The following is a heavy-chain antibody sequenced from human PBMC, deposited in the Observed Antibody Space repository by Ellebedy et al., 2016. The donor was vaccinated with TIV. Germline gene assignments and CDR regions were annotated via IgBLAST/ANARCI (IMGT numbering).Heavy chain of an antibody. CDR1: GYSFTSYW. J-gene: IGHJ3*02. D-gene: IGHD4-23*01. CDR2: IYPGDSDT. V-gene: IGHV5-51*01. CDR3: ARRKGTTVVTNDAFDI. Sequence: GESLKISCKGSGYSFTSYWIGWVRQMPGKGLEWMGIIYPGDSDTRYSPSFQGQVPISADKSISTAYLQWSSLKASDTAMYYCARRKGTTVVTNDAFDIWGQGTMVTVSS.